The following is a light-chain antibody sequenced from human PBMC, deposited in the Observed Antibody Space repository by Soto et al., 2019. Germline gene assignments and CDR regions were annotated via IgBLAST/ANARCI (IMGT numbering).Light chain of an antibody. Sequence: EIVLTQSPATLSSFPGDRVTLSCRASQAVNTRLAWYQHKPGQAPRLLIYDASNRATGIPDRFSGSGSGTDFTLTISGLEPEDFAVYSCQQYGSSPLTFGGGTKVDIK. CDR2: DAS. J-gene: IGKJ4*01. CDR3: QQYGSSPLT. CDR1: QAVNTR. V-gene: IGKV3-20*01.